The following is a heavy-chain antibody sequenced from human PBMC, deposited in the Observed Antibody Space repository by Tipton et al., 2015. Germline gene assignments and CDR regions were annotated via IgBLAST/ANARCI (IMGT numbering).Heavy chain of an antibody. CDR2: IYYSGST. CDR3: ARTQGHSDAFDF. V-gene: IGHV4-39*07. Sequence: TLSLTCTVSGGSISSSSYYWGWIRQPPGKGLEWIGSIYYSGSTYYNPSLKSRVTISVDTSKNQFSLKLSSVTVADTAVYYCARTQGHSDAFDFWGQGTMVTVSS. J-gene: IGHJ3*01. D-gene: IGHD2-21*01. CDR1: GGSISSSSYY.